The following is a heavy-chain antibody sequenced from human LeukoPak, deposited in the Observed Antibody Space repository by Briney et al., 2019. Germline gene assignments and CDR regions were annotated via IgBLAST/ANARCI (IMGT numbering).Heavy chain of an antibody. CDR1: GYTFTSYG. CDR3: ARDTAVVVPAAIRPNWFDP. V-gene: IGHV1-18*01. J-gene: IGHJ5*02. CDR2: ISAYNGNT. Sequence: ASVKVSCKASGYTFTSYGISWVRQAPGRGLEWMGWISAYNGNTNYAQKLQGRVTMTTDTSTSTAYMELRSLRSDDTAVYYCARDTAVVVPAAIRPNWFDPWGQGTLVTVSS. D-gene: IGHD2-2*02.